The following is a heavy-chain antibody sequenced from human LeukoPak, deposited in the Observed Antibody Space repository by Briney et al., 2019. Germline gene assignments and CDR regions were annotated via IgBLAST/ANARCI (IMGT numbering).Heavy chain of an antibody. D-gene: IGHD1-26*01. V-gene: IGHV4-59*08. CDR1: GGSISSYY. CDR3: ARTVGATSTSFDY. CDR2: ISYSGST. Sequence: PSETLSLTCTVSGGSISSYYWSWIRQSPGKRLEWIGYISYSGSTNYNPSLKSRVTISVDTSKNQFSLRLRSVAAADTAVYYCARTVGATSTSFDYWGQGTLVTVSS. J-gene: IGHJ4*02.